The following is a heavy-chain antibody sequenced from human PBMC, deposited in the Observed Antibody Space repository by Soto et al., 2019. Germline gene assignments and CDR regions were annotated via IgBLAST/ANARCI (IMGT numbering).Heavy chain of an antibody. J-gene: IGHJ4*02. D-gene: IGHD3-10*01. V-gene: IGHV1-46*03. Sequence: GASVKVSCKASGYSFPTYYMHWVRQAPGQGLEWMGIINPSGGSTSYAQKFQGRVTMTRDTPTRTVYMELRSLRSEETAVYYCARACDSGPKGCFDFWGQGTLVTVSS. CDR1: GYSFPTYY. CDR3: ARACDSGPKGCFDF. CDR2: INPSGGST.